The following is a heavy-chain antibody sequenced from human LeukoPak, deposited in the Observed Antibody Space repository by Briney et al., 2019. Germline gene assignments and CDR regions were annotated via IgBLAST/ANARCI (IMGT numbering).Heavy chain of an antibody. CDR1: GFTFSSYS. Sequence: GGSLRLSCAASGFTFSSYSMNWARQAPGKGVEWVSYISSSSSTIYYADSVKGRVTISRDNAKNSLYLQMNSLRDEDTAVYYCARDHGSGSYSKYDAFDIWGQGTMVTVSS. V-gene: IGHV3-48*02. D-gene: IGHD3-10*01. CDR2: ISSSSSTI. CDR3: ARDHGSGSYSKYDAFDI. J-gene: IGHJ3*02.